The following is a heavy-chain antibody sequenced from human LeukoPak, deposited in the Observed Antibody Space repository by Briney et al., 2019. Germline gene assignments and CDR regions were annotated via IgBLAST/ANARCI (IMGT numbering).Heavy chain of an antibody. CDR2: ISGSGGST. CDR1: GFTFSSYA. J-gene: IGHJ4*02. Sequence: GGSLRLSCAASGFTFSSYAMSWVRQAPGKGLEWVSAISGSGGSTYYADSVKGRFTISRDNSKNTLYLLMNSLRAEDTAVYYCVRVVVAATFDYWGQGTLVTVSS. V-gene: IGHV3-23*01. CDR3: VRVVVAATFDY. D-gene: IGHD2-15*01.